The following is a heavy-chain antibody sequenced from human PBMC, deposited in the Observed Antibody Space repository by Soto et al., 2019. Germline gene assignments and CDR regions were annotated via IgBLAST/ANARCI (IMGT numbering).Heavy chain of an antibody. CDR3: ARERPKPLKDMVRGVTHYYYYYMDV. CDR2: IYYSGST. D-gene: IGHD3-10*01. J-gene: IGHJ6*03. V-gene: IGHV4-59*01. Sequence: PSETLPLTCTVSGGSISSYYWSWIRQPPGKGLEWIGYIYYSGSTNYNPSLKSRVTISVDTSKNQFSLKLSSVTAADTAVYYCARERPKPLKDMVRGVTHYYYYYMDVWGKGTTVTVSS. CDR1: GGSISSYY.